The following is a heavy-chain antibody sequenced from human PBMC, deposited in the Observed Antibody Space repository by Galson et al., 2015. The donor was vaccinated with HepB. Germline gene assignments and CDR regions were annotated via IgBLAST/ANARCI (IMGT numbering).Heavy chain of an antibody. CDR3: ARVREMFFGWLDP. CDR2: IVNSGGST. V-gene: IGHV3-48*02. D-gene: IGHD3-10*02. Sequence: SLRLSCAASGFTFSNYGMTWVRQVPGRGLGWVSYIVNSGGSTLYENSVKGRFTLSRDKAKGSLHLQMNSLRDEDTGVYYCARVREMFFGWLDPWGQGTQVTVSS. CDR1: GFTFSNYG. J-gene: IGHJ5*02.